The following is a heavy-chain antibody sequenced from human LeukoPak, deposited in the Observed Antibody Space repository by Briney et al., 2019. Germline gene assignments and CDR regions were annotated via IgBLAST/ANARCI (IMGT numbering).Heavy chain of an antibody. V-gene: IGHV3-53*05. CDR1: GFTFSSYA. D-gene: IGHD3-22*01. Sequence: GGSLRLSCAASGFTFSSYAMSWVRQAPGKGLEWVSLIYSRGDTKYADSVKGRFTISRDNSKNTLYLQMSSLRSDDTAVYYCARSIYDSSGYSFDAFDIWGQGTMVTVSS. J-gene: IGHJ3*02. CDR2: IYSRGDT. CDR3: ARSIYDSSGYSFDAFDI.